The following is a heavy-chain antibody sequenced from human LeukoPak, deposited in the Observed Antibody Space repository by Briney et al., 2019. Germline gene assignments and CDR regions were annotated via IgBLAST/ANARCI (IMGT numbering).Heavy chain of an antibody. CDR3: AREYSSSWSNWFDP. V-gene: IGHV1-18*01. CDR2: ISAYNGNT. J-gene: IGHJ5*02. Sequence: GASVKVSCKASGYTFASYGISWARQGPGQGLEWMGWISAYNGNTNYAQKLQGRVTMTTNTSTSTAYMELRSLRSDDTAVYYCAREYSSSWSNWFDPWGQGTLVTVSS. D-gene: IGHD6-13*01. CDR1: GYTFASYG.